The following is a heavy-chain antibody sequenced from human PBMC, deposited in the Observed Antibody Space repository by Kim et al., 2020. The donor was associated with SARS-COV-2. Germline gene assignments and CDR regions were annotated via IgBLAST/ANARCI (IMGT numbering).Heavy chain of an antibody. Sequence: SGKGRFTISRDNAKNSLYLQMTSLRAEDTAVYYWARPPGYYDSSGHHRDYWGQGTLVTVSS. J-gene: IGHJ4*02. CDR3: ARPPGYYDSSGHHRDY. V-gene: IGHV3-21*01. D-gene: IGHD3-22*01.